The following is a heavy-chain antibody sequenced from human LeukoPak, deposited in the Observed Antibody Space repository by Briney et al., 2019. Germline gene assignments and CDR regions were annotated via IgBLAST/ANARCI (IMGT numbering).Heavy chain of an antibody. CDR3: ARDFNTAMASGAFDI. Sequence: GGSLRLSXAASGFTFDDYGMSWVRQAPGKGLEWVSGINWNGGSTGYADSVKGRFTISRDNAKNSLYLQMNSLRAEDTALYYCARDFNTAMASGAFDIWGQGTMVTVSS. CDR2: INWNGGST. CDR1: GFTFDDYG. D-gene: IGHD5-18*01. V-gene: IGHV3-20*04. J-gene: IGHJ3*02.